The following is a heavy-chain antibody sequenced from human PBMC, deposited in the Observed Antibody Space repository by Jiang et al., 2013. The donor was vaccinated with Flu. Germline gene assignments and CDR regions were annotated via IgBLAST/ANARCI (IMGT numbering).Heavy chain of an antibody. CDR1: GYTFTDRY. J-gene: IGHJ5*02. V-gene: IGHV1-69*13. CDR2: IIPILGTA. CDR3: ARLGGSGSYYSWFDP. Sequence: GAEVKKPGASVKASCKASGYTFTDRYMHWVRQAPGQGLEWMGGIIPILGTANYAQKFQGRVTITADESTSTAHMELSSLRSEDTAVYYCARLGGSGSYYSWFDPWGQGTLLTVSS. D-gene: IGHD3-10*01.